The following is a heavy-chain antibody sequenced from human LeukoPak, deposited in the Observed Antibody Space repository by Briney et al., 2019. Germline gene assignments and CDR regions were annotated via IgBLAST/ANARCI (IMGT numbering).Heavy chain of an antibody. D-gene: IGHD6-13*01. CDR2: ISYDGSNK. Sequence: GGSLRLSCAASGFTLSSYAMHWVRQAPGKGLEWVAVISYDGSNKYYADSVKGRFTISRDNSKNTLYLQMNSLRAEDTAVYYCARDREAAENYYYYYMDVWGKGTTVTVSS. J-gene: IGHJ6*03. V-gene: IGHV3-30-3*01. CDR1: GFTLSSYA. CDR3: ARDREAAENYYYYYMDV.